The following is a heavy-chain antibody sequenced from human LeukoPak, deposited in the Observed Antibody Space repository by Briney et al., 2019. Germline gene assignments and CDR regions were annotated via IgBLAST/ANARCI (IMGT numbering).Heavy chain of an antibody. D-gene: IGHD2-21*02. CDR3: ARVIVVVTASPGYFDY. V-gene: IGHV5-51*03. CDR2: IYPGDSDT. J-gene: IGHJ4*02. CDR1: GYSFTSYW. Sequence: PGKSLKISCKGSGYSFTSYWIGWVRQMPGKGLEWMGIIYPGDSDTRYSPSFQGQVTISADKSISTAYLQWSSLKASDTAMYYCARVIVVVTASPGYFDYWGQGTLVTVSS.